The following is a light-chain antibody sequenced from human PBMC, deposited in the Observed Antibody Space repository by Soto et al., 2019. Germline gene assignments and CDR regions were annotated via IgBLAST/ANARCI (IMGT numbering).Light chain of an antibody. J-gene: IGLJ2*01. CDR3: QSYDSDFVV. Sequence: NFMLTQPHSVSESPGKTLSLSCTRSSGSIANNYVQWYQQRPGSAPTTVIYENNPRLSGVPDRFSGSTDGSSNSASLTISGLQTEDEADYYCQSYDSDFVVFGGGTKLTVL. V-gene: IGLV6-57*04. CDR1: SGSIANNY. CDR2: ENN.